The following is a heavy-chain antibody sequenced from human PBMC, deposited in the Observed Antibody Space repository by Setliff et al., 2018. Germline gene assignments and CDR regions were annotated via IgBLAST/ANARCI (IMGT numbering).Heavy chain of an antibody. J-gene: IGHJ6*02. CDR2: IYHNGNT. CDR1: GGSISGYY. D-gene: IGHD5-18*01. Sequence: SETLSLTCSVSGGSISGYYWNWLRQTPGKGLEWIGYIYHNGNTNFNPSLKTRVTMSVDTSKNQFALNLRSVTAADAAVYYCVRDRTAYSYGLDVWGQGTTVTVSS. V-gene: IGHV4-59*01. CDR3: VRDRTAYSYGLDV.